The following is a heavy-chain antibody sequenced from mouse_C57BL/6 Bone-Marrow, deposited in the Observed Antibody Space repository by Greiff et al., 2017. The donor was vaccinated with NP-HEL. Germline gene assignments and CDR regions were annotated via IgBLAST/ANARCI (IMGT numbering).Heavy chain of an antibody. CDR1: GFTFSDYG. Sequence: EVNVVESGGGLVKPGGSLKLSCAASGFTFSDYGMHWVRQAPEKGLEWVAYISSCSSTIYYADTVKGRLTISRDNAKNTLFLQMTSLRSEDTAMYYCARDYYVGDYWGQGTTLTVSS. CDR2: ISSCSSTI. J-gene: IGHJ2*01. D-gene: IGHD1-1*01. CDR3: ARDYYVGDY. V-gene: IGHV5-17*01.